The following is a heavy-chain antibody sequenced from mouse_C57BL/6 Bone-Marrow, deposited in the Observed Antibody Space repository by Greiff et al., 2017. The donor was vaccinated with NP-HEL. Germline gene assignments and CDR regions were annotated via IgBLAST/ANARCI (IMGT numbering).Heavy chain of an antibody. V-gene: IGHV3-6*01. CDR2: ISYDGSN. J-gene: IGHJ2*01. Sequence: EVKLQESGPGLVKPSQSLSLTCSVTGYSIPSGYYWNWIRQFPGNKLEWMGYISYDGSNNYNPSLKNRISITRATSTNQFFLKLKSVTTEDTATYYCAREEDLLWLRRGYYFDYWGQGTTLTVSS. CDR3: AREEDLLWLRRGYYFDY. CDR1: GYSIPSGYY. D-gene: IGHD2-2*01.